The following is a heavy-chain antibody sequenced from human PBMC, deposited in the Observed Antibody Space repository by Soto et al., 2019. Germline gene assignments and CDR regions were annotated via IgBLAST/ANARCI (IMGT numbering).Heavy chain of an antibody. Sequence: SETLSLTCSVSGASIKKSDAYLGWIRQFPGRGLEWIASIYYSGTTYYNPSLKSRVSISIDTSENHFSLKGTSGTAADTAVYLCVRHLLLLGPAQFDLWGQGALVTIS. D-gene: IGHD2-21*01. V-gene: IGHV4-39*01. CDR3: VRHLLLLGPAQFDL. CDR1: GASIKKSDAY. J-gene: IGHJ5*02. CDR2: IYYSGTT.